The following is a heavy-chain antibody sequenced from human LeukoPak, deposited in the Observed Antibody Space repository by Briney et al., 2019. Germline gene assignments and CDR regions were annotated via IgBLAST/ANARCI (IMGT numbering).Heavy chain of an antibody. CDR1: GGSFSGYY. D-gene: IGHD2-2*01. V-gene: IGHV4-34*01. CDR2: INHSGST. Sequence: SETLSLTCAVYGGSFSGYYWSWIRQPPGKGLEWIGEINHSGSTNYNPSLKSRVTISVGTSKNQFSLKLSSVTAADTAVYYCARGSPIVVVPAAPRRVNNWFDPWGQGTLVTVSS. CDR3: ARGSPIVVVPAAPRRVNNWFDP. J-gene: IGHJ5*02.